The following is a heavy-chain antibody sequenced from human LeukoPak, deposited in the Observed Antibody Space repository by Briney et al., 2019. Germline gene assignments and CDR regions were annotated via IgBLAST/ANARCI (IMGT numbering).Heavy chain of an antibody. D-gene: IGHD2-15*01. CDR3: AKARDFCSGGSCYLVPMDV. CDR1: GFNFASYA. Sequence: GGSLRLSCAASGFNFASYAMTWVRQAPGKGLEWVSSISGASIIPHFADSVKGRFTISRDNSKGMLYLQMNSLRAEDTAVYYCAKARDFCSGGSCYLVPMDVWGQGSTVTVSS. J-gene: IGHJ6*02. CDR2: ISGASIIP. V-gene: IGHV3-23*01.